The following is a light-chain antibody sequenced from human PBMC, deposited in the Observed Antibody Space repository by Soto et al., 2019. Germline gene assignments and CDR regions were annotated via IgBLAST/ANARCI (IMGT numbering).Light chain of an antibody. CDR2: MVS. CDR1: SSDVGNYNY. J-gene: IGLJ1*01. V-gene: IGLV2-14*01. Sequence: QSVLTQPASVSGSPGKSITIFCTGTSSDVGNYNYVSWYQQYPGRVPKLLIYMVSNRASGVSNRFSGSKSGNTASLTISGLHAEYEADYFCTSPTPGSLYVFGTGTKVTVL. CDR3: TSPTPGSLYV.